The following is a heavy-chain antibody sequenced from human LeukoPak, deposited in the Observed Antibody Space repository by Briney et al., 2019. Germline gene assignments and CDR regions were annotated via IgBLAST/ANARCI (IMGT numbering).Heavy chain of an antibody. CDR1: GGSISSYY. CDR2: IYTSGST. J-gene: IGHJ4*02. Sequence: SETLSLTCTVSGGSISSYYWSWIRQPAGKGLEWIGRIYTSGSTNYNPSLKSRVTMSVDTSKNQFSLKLSSVTAADTAVYYCARVGNYYDSSGYYYSYYFDYWGQGTLVTVSS. V-gene: IGHV4-4*07. CDR3: ARVGNYYDSSGYYYSYYFDY. D-gene: IGHD3-22*01.